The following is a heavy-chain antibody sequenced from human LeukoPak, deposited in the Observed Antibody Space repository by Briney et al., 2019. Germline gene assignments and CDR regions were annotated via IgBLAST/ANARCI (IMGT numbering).Heavy chain of an antibody. CDR3: ARDHRWFGELLSFGWFDP. D-gene: IGHD3-10*01. V-gene: IGHV4-61*02. J-gene: IGHJ5*02. CDR2: IYTRGST. Sequence: SETLSLTCTVSGGSISSGSYYWSWIRQPAGKGLEWIGRIYTRGSTNYNPSLKSRVTISVDTSKNQFSLKLSSVTAADTAVYYCARDHRWFGELLSFGWFDPWGQGTLVTVSS. CDR1: GGSISSGSYY.